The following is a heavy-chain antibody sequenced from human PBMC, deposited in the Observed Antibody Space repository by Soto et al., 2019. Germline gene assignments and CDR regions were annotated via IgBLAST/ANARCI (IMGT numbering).Heavy chain of an antibody. V-gene: IGHV3-30*18. J-gene: IGHJ4*02. Sequence: GGSLRLSCAASGLTFSSYGMHWVRQAPGRGLEWVAGISYDGRNKYYVDSVKGRFTISRDNSKNTLDLQMNSLRVEDTAVFYCAKDTYYHDTSGYYTFDYWGQGALVTVSS. CDR1: GLTFSSYG. CDR2: ISYDGRNK. CDR3: AKDTYYHDTSGYYTFDY. D-gene: IGHD3-22*01.